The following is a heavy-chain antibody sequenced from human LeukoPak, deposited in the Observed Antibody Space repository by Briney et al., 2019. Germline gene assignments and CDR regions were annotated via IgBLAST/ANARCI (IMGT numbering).Heavy chain of an antibody. CDR1: GGSISSSNW. CDR3: ASERDDYGSGSYLF. Sequence: SETLSLTCVVSGGSISSSNWWSWVRQPPGKGLEWIGSIYYSGSTYYNPSLKSRVTISVDTSKNQFSLKLSSVTAADTAVYYCASERDDYGSGSYLFWGQGTLVTVSS. J-gene: IGHJ4*02. CDR2: IYYSGST. D-gene: IGHD3-10*01. V-gene: IGHV4-39*01.